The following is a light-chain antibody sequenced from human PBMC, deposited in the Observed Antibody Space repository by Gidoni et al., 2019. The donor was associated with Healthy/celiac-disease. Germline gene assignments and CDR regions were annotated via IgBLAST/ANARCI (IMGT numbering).Light chain of an antibody. CDR2: GAS. CDR1: QSVSSSY. V-gene: IGKV3-20*01. CDR3: QQYGSSPLT. Sequence: EIVLTQSPGTLSLSPGERATLSCSASQSVSSSYLAWYQQKPCQAPRLLIYGASSRATGIPDRFSCSGSGTDFTLTISRLEPEDFAVYYCQQYGSSPLTFGQGTKVEIK. J-gene: IGKJ1*01.